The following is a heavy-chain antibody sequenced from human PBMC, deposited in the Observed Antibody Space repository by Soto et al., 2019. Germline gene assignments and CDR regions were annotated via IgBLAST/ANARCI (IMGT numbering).Heavy chain of an antibody. D-gene: IGHD6-13*01. CDR1: GYTFTSYG. CDR2: ISAYNGNT. J-gene: IGHJ4*02. V-gene: IGHV1-18*01. Sequence: GASVKVSCKASGYTFTSYGISWVRQAPGQGLEWMGWISAYNGNTNYAQKLQGRVTMTTDTSTSTAYMELRSLRSDDTAVYYCARGSPEYSSSWYQVDYWGQRTLVTVSS. CDR3: ARGSPEYSSSWYQVDY.